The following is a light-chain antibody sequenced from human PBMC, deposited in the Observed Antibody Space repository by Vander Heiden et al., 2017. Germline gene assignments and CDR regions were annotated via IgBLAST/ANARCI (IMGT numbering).Light chain of an antibody. CDR1: SSNIGSHY. J-gene: IGLJ3*02. Sequence: QSLLTQPPSASGTPGQKVTISCSGSSSNIGSHYVYWYQQLPGTAPKLLNYRDNQRPSGVPDRFSGSKSGTSASLAISGLRSEDEADYYCASWDDSLSGPRVFGGGTKVTVL. V-gene: IGLV1-47*01. CDR2: RDN. CDR3: ASWDDSLSGPRV.